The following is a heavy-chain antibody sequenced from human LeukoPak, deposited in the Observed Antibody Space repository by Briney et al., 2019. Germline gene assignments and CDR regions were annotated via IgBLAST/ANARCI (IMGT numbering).Heavy chain of an antibody. D-gene: IGHD6-19*01. CDR1: GFTFSSYA. CDR3: AKDRSSGWYLKYYYYYGMDV. J-gene: IGHJ6*02. Sequence: GGSLGLSCAASGFTFSSYAMSWVRQAPGKGLEWVSAISGSGGSTYYADSVKGRFTIPRDNSKNTLYLQMNSLRAEDTAVYYCAKDRSSGWYLKYYYYYGMDVWGQGTTVTVSS. CDR2: ISGSGGST. V-gene: IGHV3-23*01.